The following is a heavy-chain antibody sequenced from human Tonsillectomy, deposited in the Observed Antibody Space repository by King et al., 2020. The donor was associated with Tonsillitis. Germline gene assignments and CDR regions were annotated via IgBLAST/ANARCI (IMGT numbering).Heavy chain of an antibody. V-gene: IGHV4-61*02. CDR2: IYTTGST. J-gene: IGHJ4*02. D-gene: IGHD1-20*01. Sequence: VQLQESGPGLVKPSQTLSLTCTVSGASISSGSYYWSWIRQPAGKGLEWIGRIYTTGSTRYNPSLRSRFTMSVDTSKHQFSLRLNSVTAADTAVYYCARVGGQRGTNWDERGYFDYWGQGTLVTVSS. CDR3: ARVGGQRGTNWDERGYFDY. CDR1: GASISSGSYY.